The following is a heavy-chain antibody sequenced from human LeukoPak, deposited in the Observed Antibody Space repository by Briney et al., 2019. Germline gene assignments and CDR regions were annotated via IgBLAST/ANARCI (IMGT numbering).Heavy chain of an antibody. V-gene: IGHV3-23*01. J-gene: IGHJ4*02. CDR1: GFTFSSYA. CDR2: ISASGYSA. D-gene: IGHD1-7*01. CDR3: AKDVYNWNFYFDY. Sequence: QPGGSLRLSCAASGFTFSSYAMSWVRQAPGKGLEWVSAISASGYSAYYADSVKGRFTISRDNSKKTLYLQMNSLRAEDTAIFYCAKDVYNWNFYFDYWGQGTLVTVPS.